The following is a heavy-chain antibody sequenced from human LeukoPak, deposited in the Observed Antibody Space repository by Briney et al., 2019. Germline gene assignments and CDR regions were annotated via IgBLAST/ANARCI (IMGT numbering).Heavy chain of an antibody. J-gene: IGHJ6*03. CDR2: LNWNGGTT. V-gene: IGHV3-20*04. CDR3: ARVRDGLAGYMDV. CDR1: GFTFDDYG. Sequence: GGSLRLSCAASGFTFDDYGMSWVRQAPGKGLEWVSGLNWNGGTTAYADSVKGRFTISRDNAKNSLYLQMNSPRAEDTALYYCARVRDGLAGYMDVWGKGTTVTVSS. D-gene: IGHD3/OR15-3a*01.